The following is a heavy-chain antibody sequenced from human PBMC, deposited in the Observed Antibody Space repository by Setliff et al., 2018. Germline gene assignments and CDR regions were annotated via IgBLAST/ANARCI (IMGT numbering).Heavy chain of an antibody. CDR1: GGSFSGYY. CDR2: INHSGST. Sequence: SETLSLTCAVYGGSFSGYYWSWIRQPPGKGLEWIGEINHSGSTNYNQSLKSRVTLSVDTSKNQFSLQLTYVTAADTAIYYCARGGGSVLPNYYYFNYMDVWGKGTTVTVSS. CDR3: ARGGGSVLPNYYYFNYMDV. J-gene: IGHJ6*03. D-gene: IGHD2-15*01. V-gene: IGHV4-34*01.